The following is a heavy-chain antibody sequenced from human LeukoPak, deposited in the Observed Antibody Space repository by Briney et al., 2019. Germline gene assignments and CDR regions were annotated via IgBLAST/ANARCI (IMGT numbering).Heavy chain of an antibody. J-gene: IGHJ4*02. CDR1: GGSINSRSYY. CDR2: IYYSGST. V-gene: IGHV4-61*05. CDR3: ARLASIGWSHCDY. D-gene: IGHD6-19*01. Sequence: SETLSLTCTVSGGSINSRSYYWSWIRQPPGKGPEWIGYIYYSGSTNYNPSLKSRVTISVDTSKNQFSLKMNSVTAADTAVYYCARLASIGWSHCDYWGQGTLVTVSS.